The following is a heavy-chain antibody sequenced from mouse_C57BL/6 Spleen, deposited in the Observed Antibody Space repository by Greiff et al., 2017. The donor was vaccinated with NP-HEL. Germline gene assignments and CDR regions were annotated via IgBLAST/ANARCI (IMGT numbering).Heavy chain of an antibody. V-gene: IGHV5-4*01. CDR3: ARDSTMVTTDAFAY. CDR1: GFTFSSYA. CDR2: ISDGGSYT. D-gene: IGHD2-2*01. Sequence: EVNVVESGGGLVKPGGSLKLSCAASGFTFSSYAMSWVRQTPEKRLEWVATISDGGSYTYYPDNVKGRFTISRDNAKNNLYLQMSHLKSEDTAMYYCARDSTMVTTDAFAYWGQGTLVTVSA. J-gene: IGHJ3*01.